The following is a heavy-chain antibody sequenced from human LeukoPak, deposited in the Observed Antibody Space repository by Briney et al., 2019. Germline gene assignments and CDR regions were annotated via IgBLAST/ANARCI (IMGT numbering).Heavy chain of an antibody. Sequence: GGSLRLSCAASGFTFSNYNMNWVRQAPGKGLEWVSSISSSSSYIYYADSLRGRITISRDNAENSLYLQMISLRAEDTAVYYCARGRDGSQSPIDYWGQGTLVTVSS. CDR2: ISSSSSYI. CDR1: GFTFSNYN. D-gene: IGHD5-24*01. CDR3: ARGRDGSQSPIDY. V-gene: IGHV3-21*01. J-gene: IGHJ4*02.